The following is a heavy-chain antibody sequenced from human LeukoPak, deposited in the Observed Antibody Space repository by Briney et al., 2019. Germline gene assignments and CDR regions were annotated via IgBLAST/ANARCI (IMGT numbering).Heavy chain of an antibody. CDR2: ISSSSSTI. Sequence: GGSLRLSCATSGFTFSSYSMNWVRQAPGKGLESVSYISSSSSTIYYADSVKGRFTISRDNAKNSLYLQMDSLRAEDTAVYYCARDGSITVTTPSFDYWGQGTLVTVSS. V-gene: IGHV3-48*04. D-gene: IGHD4-17*01. CDR3: ARDGSITVTTPSFDY. J-gene: IGHJ4*02. CDR1: GFTFSSYS.